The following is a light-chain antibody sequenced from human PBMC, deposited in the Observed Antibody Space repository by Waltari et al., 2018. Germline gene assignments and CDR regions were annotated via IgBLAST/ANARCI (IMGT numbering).Light chain of an antibody. CDR1: HNLDDRY. CDR2: GAA. Sequence: EIVLTQSPVTLSLSPGERAALSCRASHNLDDRYLAWYQQRPGQAPRLLIFGAANRATGIPDRFTGSGSGTNFTLTINSLEPEDVGFFYCQYYDTSSFPFGPGTKVDL. J-gene: IGKJ3*01. V-gene: IGKV3-20*01. CDR3: QYYDTSSFP.